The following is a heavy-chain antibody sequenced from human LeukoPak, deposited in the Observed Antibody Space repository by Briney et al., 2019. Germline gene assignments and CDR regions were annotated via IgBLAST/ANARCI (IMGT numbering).Heavy chain of an antibody. D-gene: IGHD1-14*01. Sequence: SETLSLTCFVTGGSISYYYWSWIRQPAGQGLEWIGRLYTSGSTDYSPSLKSRVTMSVDTSKNQFSLKLRSVTAADTAVYYCARGTVTTLFDYWGQGTLVTVSS. CDR2: LYTSGST. CDR1: GGSISYYY. V-gene: IGHV4-4*07. J-gene: IGHJ4*02. CDR3: ARGTVTTLFDY.